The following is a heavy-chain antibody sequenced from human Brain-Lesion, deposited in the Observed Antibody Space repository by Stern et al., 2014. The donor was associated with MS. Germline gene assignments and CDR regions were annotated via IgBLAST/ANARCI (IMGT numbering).Heavy chain of an antibody. V-gene: IGHV4-39*01. CDR1: GGSVSSTSYA. CDR2: IYYSGNT. D-gene: IGHD2-15*01. J-gene: IGHJ5*02. CDR3: AGEEDIRYCSGGSCTGNWFDP. Sequence: QVQLMQSGPGLVKPSETLSLTCTVAGGSVSSTSYAWAWIRQPPGKGLEWIGTIYYSGNTYYRPPLKSLPTISLAPPKNQFPLQLRSVTAADTAVYYCAGEEDIRYCSGGSCTGNWFDPWGQGTLVTVSS.